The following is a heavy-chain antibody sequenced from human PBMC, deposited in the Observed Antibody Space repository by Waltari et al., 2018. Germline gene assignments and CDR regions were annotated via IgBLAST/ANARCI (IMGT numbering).Heavy chain of an antibody. V-gene: IGHV4-59*01. CDR2: IYYSGST. CDR1: CGSISSYS. Sequence: QVQLQESGPGLVKPSETLSLTCPVSCGSISSYSWSWIRQPPGKGLEWIGYIYYSGSTNYNPSLKSRVTISVDTSKNQFSLKLSSVTAADTAVYYCARGGITGLGYWGQGTLVTVSS. CDR3: ARGGITGLGY. J-gene: IGHJ4*02.